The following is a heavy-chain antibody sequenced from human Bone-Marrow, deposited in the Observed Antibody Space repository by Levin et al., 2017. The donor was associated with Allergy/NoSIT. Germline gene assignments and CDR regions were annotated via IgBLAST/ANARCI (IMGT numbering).Heavy chain of an antibody. V-gene: IGHV4-34*01. CDR2: INHSGST. J-gene: IGHJ4*02. CDR3: ARRERGYNSGSWDY. D-gene: IGHD6-19*01. CDR1: GGSFSGYY. Sequence: SSETLSLTCAVYGGSFSGYYWSWIRQPPGKGLEWIGEINHSGSTNYNPSLKSRVTTSVDTSKNHFFLKLSSVTAADTAVYYCARRERGYNSGSWDYWGQGTLVTVSS.